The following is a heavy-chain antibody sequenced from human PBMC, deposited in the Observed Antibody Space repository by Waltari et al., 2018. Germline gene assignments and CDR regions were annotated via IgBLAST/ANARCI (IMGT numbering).Heavy chain of an antibody. CDR3: AKHLSDGSSSDAFDI. V-gene: IGHV3-23*03. CDR2: IYSGGST. J-gene: IGHJ3*02. D-gene: IGHD5-12*01. CDR1: GFTFSSYA. Sequence: EVQLLESGGALVQPGGSLSLSSAASGFTFSSYAMGWVHQAPGKGLEWVSVIYSGGSTYYADSVKGRFTISRDNSKNTLYLQMNSLRAEDTAVYYCAKHLSDGSSSDAFDIWGQGTMVTVSS.